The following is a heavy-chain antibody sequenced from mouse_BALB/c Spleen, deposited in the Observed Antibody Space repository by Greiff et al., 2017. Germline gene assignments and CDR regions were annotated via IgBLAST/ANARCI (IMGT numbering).Heavy chain of an antibody. CDR2: INPSTGYT. CDR1: GYTFTSYW. D-gene: IGHD3-3*01. J-gene: IGHJ2*01. V-gene: IGHV1-7*01. Sequence: VQLQESGAELAKPGASVKMSCKASGYTFTSYWMHWVKQRPGQGLEWIGYINPSTGYTEYNQKFKDKATLTADKSSSTAYMQLSSLTSEDSAVYYCARGGLFDYWGQGTTLTVSS. CDR3: ARGGLFDY.